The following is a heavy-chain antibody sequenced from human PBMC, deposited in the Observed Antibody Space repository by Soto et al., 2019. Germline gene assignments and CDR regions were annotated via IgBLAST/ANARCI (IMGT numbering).Heavy chain of an antibody. D-gene: IGHD2-8*01. Sequence: GWSLRLSCAAAGFSFSTYTMSWVRRAPGKGLEWVSAISGSGGSPSYADSVQGRFTISRDNPKKTLYLQMSSLRAEDTAVYYCAKARCTTSNCYVPDYWGQGTLVTVSS. CDR3: AKARCTTSNCYVPDY. CDR2: ISGSGGSP. J-gene: IGHJ4*02. V-gene: IGHV3-23*01. CDR1: GFSFSTYT.